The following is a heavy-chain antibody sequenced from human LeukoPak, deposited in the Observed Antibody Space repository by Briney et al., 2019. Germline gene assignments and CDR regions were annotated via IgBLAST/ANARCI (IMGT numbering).Heavy chain of an antibody. CDR2: IYYSGST. Sequence: ASETLSLTCTVSGGSISSYYWSWIRQPPGKGLEWIGYIYYSGSTNYNPSLKSRVTISVDTSKNQFSLKLSSVTAADTAVYYCASQGGQLLLGRWGQGTLVTVSS. D-gene: IGHD2-2*01. V-gene: IGHV4-59*01. CDR1: GGSISSYY. CDR3: ASQGGQLLLGR. J-gene: IGHJ4*02.